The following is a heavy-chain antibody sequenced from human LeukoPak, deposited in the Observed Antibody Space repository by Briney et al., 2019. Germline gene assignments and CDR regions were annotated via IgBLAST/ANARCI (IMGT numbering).Heavy chain of an antibody. V-gene: IGHV3-23*01. D-gene: IGHD3-22*01. CDR2: ISGSGGST. CDR3: AKGLTMIVVVHSLDY. CDR1: GFTFGSFA. Sequence: GGSLRLSCAASGFTFGSFAMSWVRQAPGKGLEWVSSISGSGGSTYYADSVKGRFTISRDNSKNTLYLQMNSLRAEDTAVYYCAKGLTMIVVVHSLDYWGQGTLVTVSS. J-gene: IGHJ4*02.